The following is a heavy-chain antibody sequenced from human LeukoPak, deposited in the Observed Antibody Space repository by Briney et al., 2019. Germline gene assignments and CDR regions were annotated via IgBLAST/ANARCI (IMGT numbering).Heavy chain of an antibody. V-gene: IGHV3-30*18. CDR1: GFTFSSYG. D-gene: IGHD6-13*01. J-gene: IGHJ4*02. Sequence: GGSLRLSCAASGFTFSSYGMHWVRQAPGKGLEWVAVISYDGSNKYYADSVKGRFTISRDNSKNTLYLQMNSLRAEDTAAYYCAKGGSSWYYFDYWGQGTLVTVSS. CDR2: ISYDGSNK. CDR3: AKGGSSWYYFDY.